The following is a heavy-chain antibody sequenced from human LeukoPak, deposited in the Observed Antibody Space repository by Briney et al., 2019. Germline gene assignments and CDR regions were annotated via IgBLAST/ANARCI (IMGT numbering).Heavy chain of an antibody. Sequence: GGSLRLSCAASGFTFSSYAMTWVRQAPGKGLEWVSAISGSGGSTYYADSVKGRFTISRGNSKNTLYLQMSSLRAEDTAVYYCAKQAGGSGSYYYYWGQGTLVTVSS. CDR2: ISGSGGST. J-gene: IGHJ4*02. CDR1: GFTFSSYA. V-gene: IGHV3-23*01. D-gene: IGHD3-10*01. CDR3: AKQAGGSGSYYYY.